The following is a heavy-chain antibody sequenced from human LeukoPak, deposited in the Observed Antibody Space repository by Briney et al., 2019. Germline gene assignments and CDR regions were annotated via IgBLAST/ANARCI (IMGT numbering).Heavy chain of an antibody. CDR2: TYYRSKWYS. D-gene: IGHD1-14*01. V-gene: IGHV6-1*01. CDR3: ATQQGGNPAY. J-gene: IGHJ4*02. CDR1: GDSVSSNSAA. Sequence: SQTLSLTCVISGDSVSSNSAAWNWIRQSPSRGLEWLGRTYYRSKWYSYSAVSVKSRIIINPDTSKNQFSLQLNSVTPEDTAVYYCATQQGGNPAYWGQGTLVTVSS.